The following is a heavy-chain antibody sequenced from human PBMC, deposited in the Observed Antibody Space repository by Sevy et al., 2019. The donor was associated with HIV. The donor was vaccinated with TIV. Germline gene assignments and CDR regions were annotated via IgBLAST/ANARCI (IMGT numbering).Heavy chain of an antibody. J-gene: IGHJ6*03. CDR1: GFTFSSYW. Sequence: GGSLRLSCAASGFTFSSYWMHWVRQAPGKGLVWVSRINSDGSSTSNADSVKGRFTISRDNAKNTLYLQMNSLRAEDTAVYYCARVGIAAAGDYYDYMDVWGKGTTVTVSS. CDR2: INSDGSST. D-gene: IGHD6-13*01. CDR3: ARVGIAAAGDYYDYMDV. V-gene: IGHV3-74*01.